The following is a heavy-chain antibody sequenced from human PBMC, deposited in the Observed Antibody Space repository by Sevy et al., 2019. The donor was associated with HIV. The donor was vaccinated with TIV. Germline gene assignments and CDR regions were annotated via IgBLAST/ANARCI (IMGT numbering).Heavy chain of an antibody. D-gene: IGHD1-26*01. V-gene: IGHV3-30*18. CDR2: ISSDGSNK. Sequence: GESLKISCAASGFTFSIYGMHWVRQAPGKGLEWVAVISSDGSNKYYADSVKGRFTISRDNSKNTLYLQMNSLRAEDMAVYYCAKTHSGSYWYYYGMDVWGQGTTVTVSS. J-gene: IGHJ6*02. CDR3: AKTHSGSYWYYYGMDV. CDR1: GFTFSIYG.